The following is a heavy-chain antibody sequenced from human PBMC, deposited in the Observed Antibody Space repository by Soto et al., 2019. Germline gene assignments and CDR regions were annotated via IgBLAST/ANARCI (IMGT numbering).Heavy chain of an antibody. Sequence: SETLSLTCTVSGGSISSSSYYWGWIRQPPGKGLEWIGSIYYSGSTYYNPSLKSRVTISVDTSKNQFSLKLSSVTAADTAVYYCARHFSPFLEWLPTPPFDYWGQGTLVTVSS. CDR2: IYYSGST. CDR3: ARHFSPFLEWLPTPPFDY. V-gene: IGHV4-39*01. CDR1: GGSISSSSYY. J-gene: IGHJ4*02. D-gene: IGHD3-3*01.